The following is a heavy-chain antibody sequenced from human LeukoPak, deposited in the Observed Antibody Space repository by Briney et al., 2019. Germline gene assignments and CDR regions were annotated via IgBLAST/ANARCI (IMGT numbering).Heavy chain of an antibody. CDR2: ITDKYNSVAT. CDR3: TRLASFDYSGPFDI. CDR1: GFPFSDSA. V-gene: IGHV3-73*01. Sequence: PGVPLKLSCAASGFPFSDSAIHWVRQPSGRGLEGIGRITDKYNSVATLYAATVKGRFTISRDDSKSTAYVQMSSLETEDTAVYYCTRLASFDYSGPFDIWGQGTVVTVSS. D-gene: IGHD5-12*01. J-gene: IGHJ3*02.